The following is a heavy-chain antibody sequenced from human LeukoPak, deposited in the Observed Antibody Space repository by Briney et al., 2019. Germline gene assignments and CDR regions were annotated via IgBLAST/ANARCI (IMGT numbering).Heavy chain of an antibody. J-gene: IGHJ4*02. CDR2: IFSGAMTKT. CDR1: GFSISTTSYY. Sequence: PSETLSLSCSVSGFSISTTSYYWGWLRQSPGNGLELIANIFSGAMTKTNYNPSLKGRVAISADTSRNRFSLTLTSVTAEDTAVYYCARCLYRFGSSYFDLWGQGSLVTVSS. V-gene: IGHV4-39*01. CDR3: ARCLYRFGSSYFDL. D-gene: IGHD5-18*01.